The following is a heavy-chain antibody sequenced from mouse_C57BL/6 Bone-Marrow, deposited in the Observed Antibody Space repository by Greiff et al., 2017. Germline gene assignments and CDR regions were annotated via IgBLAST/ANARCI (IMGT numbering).Heavy chain of an antibody. Sequence: DVMLVESGGGLVQPGGSLKLSCAASGFTFSDYYMYWVRQTPEKRLEWVAYISNGGGSTYYPDTVKGRFTISRDNAKNTLYLQMSRLKSEDTAMYYCARRGDGSSYWYFDVWGTGTTVTVSS. CDR1: GFTFSDYY. J-gene: IGHJ1*03. D-gene: IGHD1-1*01. CDR2: ISNGGGST. V-gene: IGHV5-12*01. CDR3: ARRGDGSSYWYFDV.